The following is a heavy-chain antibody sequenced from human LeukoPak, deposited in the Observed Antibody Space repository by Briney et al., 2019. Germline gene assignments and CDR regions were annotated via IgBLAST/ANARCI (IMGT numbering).Heavy chain of an antibody. CDR3: AKDGYYFGSGTYAGY. J-gene: IGHJ4*02. CDR1: GFTFSDYG. D-gene: IGHD3-10*01. V-gene: IGHV3-30*02. CDR2: IRYDGINQ. Sequence: GGSLRLSCAASGFTFSDYGMHWVRQAPGKGLEWVTFIRYDGINQYYAGSVKGRFTISRDNSKNTLDLQMNSLRAEDTAVYYCAKDGYYFGSGTYAGYWGQGTLVTVSS.